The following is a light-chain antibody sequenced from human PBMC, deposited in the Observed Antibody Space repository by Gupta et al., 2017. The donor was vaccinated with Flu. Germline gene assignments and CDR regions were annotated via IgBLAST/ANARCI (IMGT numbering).Light chain of an antibody. CDR3: SSYLNSATLEYV. J-gene: IGLJ1*01. CDR1: SSDVGGYNY. CDR2: DVT. V-gene: IGLV2-14*03. Sequence: QSALTQPASVSGSPGQSITISCTGTSSDVGGYNYVSWYQHQPGKAPRLMIYDVTIRPSGVSNRFSGSRSGNTASLTISGLQAEDEADYYCSSYLNSATLEYVFGTGTTVTVL.